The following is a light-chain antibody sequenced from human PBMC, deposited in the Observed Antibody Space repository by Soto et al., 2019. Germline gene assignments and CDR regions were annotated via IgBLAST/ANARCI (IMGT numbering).Light chain of an antibody. V-gene: IGKV1-33*01. CDR2: DAS. CDR3: HQYDSVPLT. Sequence: DIQMTQSPSSLSASVGDRVTITCQASQDISNYLNWYQQKPGKAPKLLIYDASNLETGVPSRFSGSGSGTDFTFTISSLQPEDIATYYCHQYDSVPLTFGGGTKVEIK. J-gene: IGKJ4*01. CDR1: QDISNY.